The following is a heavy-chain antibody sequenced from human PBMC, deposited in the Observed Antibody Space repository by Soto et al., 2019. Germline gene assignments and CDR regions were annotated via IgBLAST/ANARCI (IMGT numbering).Heavy chain of an antibody. CDR3: ASGGSYCTNGVCYMIYFDY. D-gene: IGHD2-8*01. V-gene: IGHV1-3*01. Sequence: ASVKVSCKASGYTFTSYAMHWVRQAPGQRLEWMGWINAGNGNTKYSQKFQGRVTITRDTSASTAYMELSSLRSEDTAVYYCASGGSYCTNGVCYMIYFDYWGQGTLVTVSS. CDR1: GYTFTSYA. CDR2: INAGNGNT. J-gene: IGHJ4*02.